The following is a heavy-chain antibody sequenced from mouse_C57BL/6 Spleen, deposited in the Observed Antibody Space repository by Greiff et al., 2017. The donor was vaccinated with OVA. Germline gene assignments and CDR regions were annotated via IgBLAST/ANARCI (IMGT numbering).Heavy chain of an antibody. V-gene: IGHV5-17*01. J-gene: IGHJ4*01. CDR2: ISSGSSTI. Sequence: DVHLVESGGGLVKPGGSLKLSCAASGFTFSDYGMHWVRQAPEKGLEWVAYISSGSSTIYYADTVKGRFTISRDNAKNTLFLQMTSLRSEDTAIYYCARNGYYAMDYWGQGTSVTVSS. CDR1: GFTFSDYG. CDR3: ARNGYYAMDY.